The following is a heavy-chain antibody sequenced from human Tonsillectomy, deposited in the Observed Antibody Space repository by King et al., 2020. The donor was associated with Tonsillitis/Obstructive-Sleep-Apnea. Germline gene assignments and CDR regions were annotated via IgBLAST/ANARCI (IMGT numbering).Heavy chain of an antibody. J-gene: IGHJ2*01. CDR1: GCTFSSHN. V-gene: IGHV3-21*01. CDR3: ARDLRPVVTPVAYFDL. CDR2: ITRSSNYQ. D-gene: IGHD4-23*01. Sequence: VQLVESGGGLVKPGGSLRLSCAASGCTFSSHNMNWVRQAPGKGLEGVPSITRSSNYQYYADSVKGRFTFSRDNAKNSLYLQMTSLRAEDTAVYYCARDLRPVVTPVAYFDLWGRGTLVTVSS.